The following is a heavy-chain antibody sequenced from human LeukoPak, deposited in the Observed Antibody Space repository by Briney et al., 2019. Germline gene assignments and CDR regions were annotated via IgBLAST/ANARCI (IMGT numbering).Heavy chain of an antibody. D-gene: IGHD6-19*01. Sequence: PGGSLRLSCAASGFTFSSYAMDWVRQAPGKGLEWVAVISYDGSNKYYADSVKGRFTISRDNSKNTLYLQMNSLRAEDTAVYYCARGRHRVSSGWQYYFDYWGQGTLVTVSS. V-gene: IGHV3-30-3*01. J-gene: IGHJ4*02. CDR2: ISYDGSNK. CDR1: GFTFSSYA. CDR3: ARGRHRVSSGWQYYFDY.